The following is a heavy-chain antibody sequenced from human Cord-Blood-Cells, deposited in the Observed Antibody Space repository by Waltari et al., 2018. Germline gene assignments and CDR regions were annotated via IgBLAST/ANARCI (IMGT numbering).Heavy chain of an antibody. CDR3: ARGFGLVRYGMDV. D-gene: IGHD3-3*01. J-gene: IGHJ6*02. V-gene: IGHV4-34*01. Sequence: QVQLQQWGAGLLKPSEPLSLTCAVYGGSFSGYSWSWIRQPPGKGLEWIGEINHSGSTNYNPSLKSRVTISVDTSKNQFSLKLSSVTAADTAVYYCARGFGLVRYGMDVWGQGTTVTVSS. CDR1: GGSFSGYS. CDR2: INHSGST.